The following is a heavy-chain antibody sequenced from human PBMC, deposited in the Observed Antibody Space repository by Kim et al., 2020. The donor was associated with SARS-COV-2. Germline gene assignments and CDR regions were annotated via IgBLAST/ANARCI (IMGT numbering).Heavy chain of an antibody. J-gene: IGHJ3*02. Sequence: KSRVTISVDTSKNQFSLKLSSVTAADTAVYYCARDLEYYYDSSGNDAFDIWGQGTMVTVSS. CDR3: ARDLEYYYDSSGNDAFDI. D-gene: IGHD3-22*01. V-gene: IGHV4-30-2*05.